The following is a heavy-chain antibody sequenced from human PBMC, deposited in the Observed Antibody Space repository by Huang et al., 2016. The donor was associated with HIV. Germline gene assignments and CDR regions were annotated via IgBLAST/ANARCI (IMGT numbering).Heavy chain of an antibody. CDR2: IIPIFGTA. V-gene: IGHV1-69*01. J-gene: IGHJ6*02. CDR1: GGTFSTYA. Sequence: QVQLVQSGAEVKKPGSSVKVSCKASGGTFSTYAISWVRQAPGQGREGMGGIIPIFGTANYAQKFQGTVTITADEFTSTAYMELSSLRSEDTALYYCARGRTRSSLYDSYYGLDVWGQGTTVTVSS. CDR3: ARGRTRSSLYDSYYGLDV. D-gene: IGHD6-6*01.